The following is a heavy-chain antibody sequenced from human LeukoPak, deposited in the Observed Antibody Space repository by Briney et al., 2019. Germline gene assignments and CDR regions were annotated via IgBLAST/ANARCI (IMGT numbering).Heavy chain of an antibody. V-gene: IGHV4-4*07. D-gene: IGHD4-11*01. CDR2: VYTSGTT. Sequence: SETLSLTCTVSDGSISNYYWNWIRQPAGKGLEWIGRVYTSGTTNYNPSLKTRVTISLDKSKNQFSLKLSSVTAADTAVYYCARSLKMTYSWLDPWGQGAQVTVSS. CDR1: DGSISNYY. CDR3: ARSLKMTYSWLDP. J-gene: IGHJ5*02.